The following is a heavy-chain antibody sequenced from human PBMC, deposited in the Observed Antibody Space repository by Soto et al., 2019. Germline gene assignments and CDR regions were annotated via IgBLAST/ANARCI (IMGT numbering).Heavy chain of an antibody. CDR2: INRNGGST. CDR3: VRGYNYGPFDY. CDR1: GLTFSSYD. V-gene: IGHV3-20*04. J-gene: IGHJ4*02. Sequence: AGGSLRLSCAASGLTFSSYDMSWVRQAPGKGLEWVSGINRNGGSTDYGASVKGRFTISRDNAKKSLSLQMNSLRAEDTALYYCVRGYNYGPFDYWGQGVLVTVSS. D-gene: IGHD5-18*01.